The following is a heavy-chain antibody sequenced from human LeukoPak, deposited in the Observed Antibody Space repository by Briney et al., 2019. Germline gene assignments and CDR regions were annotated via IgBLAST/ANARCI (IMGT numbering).Heavy chain of an antibody. Sequence: ASVKVSCKVFGYTFTSYGISWVRQAPGQGLEWMGWISGYNGDTNYAQKVQGRVTMTTDTSTSTAYMELRSLRSDDTAMYYCARTIAAAGKNYYYYYYMDVWGKGTTVTVSS. CDR1: GYTFTSYG. V-gene: IGHV1-18*01. CDR2: ISGYNGDT. D-gene: IGHD6-13*01. J-gene: IGHJ6*03. CDR3: ARTIAAAGKNYYYYYYMDV.